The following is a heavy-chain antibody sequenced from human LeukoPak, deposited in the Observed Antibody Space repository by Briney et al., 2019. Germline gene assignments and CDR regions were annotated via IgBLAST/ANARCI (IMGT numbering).Heavy chain of an antibody. D-gene: IGHD3-16*01. J-gene: IGHJ4*02. V-gene: IGHV1-2*02. CDR3: ARSAYNYVYVYFDH. CDR2: IHPNRDNI. CDR1: GSTFTGCF. Sequence: APVKVSCKAFGSTFTGCFILYVGGAPGQGLGGLGGIHPNRDNIRSSETFKDRVTMTRDTSTNTAYMELSWLRSEATAVYSWARSAYNYVYVYFDHWGQGTLVIVSS.